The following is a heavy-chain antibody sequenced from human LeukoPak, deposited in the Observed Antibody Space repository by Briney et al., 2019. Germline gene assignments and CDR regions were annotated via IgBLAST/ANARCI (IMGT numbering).Heavy chain of an antibody. V-gene: IGHV3-48*01. D-gene: IGHD3-22*01. CDR3: ARSSGYPYFDY. CDR2: ITSTSDTI. CDR1: GFTSSDYS. J-gene: IGHJ4*02. Sequence: GGSLRLSCEASGFTSSDYSMNWVRQAPGEGLEWLSYITSTSDTIYYTDSVRGRFTSSRDNAKNSVYLQMNSLRAEDTAVYYCARSSGYPYFDYWGQGTLVTVSS.